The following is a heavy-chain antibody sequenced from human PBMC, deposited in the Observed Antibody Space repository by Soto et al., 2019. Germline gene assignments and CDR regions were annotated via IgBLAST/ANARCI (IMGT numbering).Heavy chain of an antibody. V-gene: IGHV3-43*01. CDR2: ISWDGGST. CDR3: AKDKSAGNYYYYGMDV. D-gene: IGHD6-13*01. Sequence: GGSLRLSCAASGFTFDDYTMHWVRQAPGKGLEWVSLISWDGGSTYYADSVKGRFTISRDNSKNSLYLQMNSLRTEDTALYYCAKDKSAGNYYYYGMDVWGQGTTVTVSS. CDR1: GFTFDDYT. J-gene: IGHJ6*02.